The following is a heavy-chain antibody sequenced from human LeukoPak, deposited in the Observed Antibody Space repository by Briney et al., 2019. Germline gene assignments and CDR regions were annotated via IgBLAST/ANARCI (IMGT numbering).Heavy chain of an antibody. J-gene: IGHJ4*02. CDR1: GGSISSYY. V-gene: IGHV4-4*07. D-gene: IGHD6-13*01. Sequence: SETLSLTCTVSGGSISSYYWSWIRQPAGKGLEWIGRIYTSGSTNYNPSLKSRVTMSVDTSKNQFSLKLSSVTAADTAVYYCARTGLEYSSTWFNFDYWGQGTLVTVSS. CDR3: ARTGLEYSSTWFNFDY. CDR2: IYTSGST.